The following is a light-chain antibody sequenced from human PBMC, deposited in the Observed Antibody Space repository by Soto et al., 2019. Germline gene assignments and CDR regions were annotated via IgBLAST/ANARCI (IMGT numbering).Light chain of an antibody. CDR2: AAS. CDR1: QSISSY. CDR3: QQSYSTPPT. V-gene: IGKV1-39*01. J-gene: IGKJ1*01. Sequence: DIPMNQSPSSLSASVGDRVTITCRAGQSISSYLNWYQQKPGKAPKLLIYAASSLQSGVPSRFSGSGSGTDFTLTISSLQPEDFATYYCQQSYSTPPTFGQGTKVEIK.